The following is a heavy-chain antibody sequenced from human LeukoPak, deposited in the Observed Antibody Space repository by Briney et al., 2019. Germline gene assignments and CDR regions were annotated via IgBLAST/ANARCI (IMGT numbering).Heavy chain of an antibody. V-gene: IGHV1-69*05. CDR1: GGTFSSYA. Sequence: SVKVSCKASGGTFSSYAISWVRQAPGQGLEWMGGIIPIFGTANYAQKFQGRVTITTDESTSTAYVELSSLRSEDTAVYYCARASYCSSTSCYLDFQHWGQGTLVTVSS. J-gene: IGHJ1*01. D-gene: IGHD2-2*01. CDR3: ARASYCSSTSCYLDFQH. CDR2: IIPIFGTA.